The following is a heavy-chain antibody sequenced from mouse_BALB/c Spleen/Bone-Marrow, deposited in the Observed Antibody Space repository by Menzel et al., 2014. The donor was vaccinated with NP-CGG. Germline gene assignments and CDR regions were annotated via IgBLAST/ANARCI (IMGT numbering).Heavy chain of an antibody. CDR1: GFTFSDYY. D-gene: IGHD2-14*01. CDR2: ISDGGSYT. Sequence: EVKLVESGGGLVKPGGSLKLSCAASGFTFSDYYMYWVRQTPEKRLEWVATISDGGSYTDYPGSVKGRFTVSRDNAKNNLYLQMSSLKAEDTAMYFCARTYRPFALDYWGQGTSVTVSS. V-gene: IGHV5-4*02. J-gene: IGHJ4*01. CDR3: ARTYRPFALDY.